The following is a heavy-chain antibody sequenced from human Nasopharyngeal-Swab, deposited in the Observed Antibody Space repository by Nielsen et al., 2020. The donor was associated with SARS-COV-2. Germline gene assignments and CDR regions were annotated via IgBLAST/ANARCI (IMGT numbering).Heavy chain of an antibody. D-gene: IGHD6-6*01. CDR2: INHSGST. CDR3: ARGAHSSSSGVGNWFDP. J-gene: IGHJ5*02. V-gene: IGHV4-34*01. Sequence: PGKGLEWIGEINHSGSTNYNPSLKSRVTISVDTSKNQFSLKLSSVTAADTAVYYCARGAHSSSSGVGNWFDPWGQGTLVTVS.